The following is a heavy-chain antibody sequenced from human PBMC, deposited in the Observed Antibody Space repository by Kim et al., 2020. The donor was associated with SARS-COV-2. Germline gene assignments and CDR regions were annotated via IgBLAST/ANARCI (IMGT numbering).Heavy chain of an antibody. CDR1: GFTFSSYG. CDR2: IWYDGSNK. Sequence: GGSLRLSCAASGFTFSSYGMHWVRQAPGKGLEWVAVIWYDGSNKYYADSVKGRFTISRDNSKNTLYLQMNSLRAEDTAVYYCARGGEDIVVVPAAIAYYYYYYMDVWGKGTTVTVSS. J-gene: IGHJ6*03. CDR3: ARGGEDIVVVPAAIAYYYYYYMDV. V-gene: IGHV3-33*01. D-gene: IGHD2-2*01.